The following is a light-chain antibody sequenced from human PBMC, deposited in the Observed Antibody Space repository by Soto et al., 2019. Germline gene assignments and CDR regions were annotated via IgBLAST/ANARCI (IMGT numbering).Light chain of an antibody. V-gene: IGLV2-14*01. Sequence: QSSLTQPASCSGSPGQSISISCSGTISDVGGYNYVSWYQQHPGKAPKLMIYEVSNRPSGVSNRFSGSKSGNTASLTISGLQAEDEADYYCSSYTSINTYVFRSGTKVNVL. CDR2: EVS. CDR3: SSYTSINTYV. J-gene: IGLJ1*01. CDR1: ISDVGGYNY.